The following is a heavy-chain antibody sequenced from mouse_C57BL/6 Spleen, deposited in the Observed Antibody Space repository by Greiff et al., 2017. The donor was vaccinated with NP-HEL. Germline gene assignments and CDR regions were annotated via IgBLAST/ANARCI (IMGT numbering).Heavy chain of an antibody. CDR3: AIESYYYGSSFAY. V-gene: IGHV14-3*01. Sequence: VHVKQSVAELVRPGASVKLSCTASGFNIKNTYMHWVKQRPEQGLEWIGRIDPANGNTKYAPKFQGKATITADTSSNTAYLQLSSLTSEDTAIYYCAIESYYYGSSFAYWGQGTLVTVSA. J-gene: IGHJ3*01. CDR1: GFNIKNTY. CDR2: IDPANGNT. D-gene: IGHD1-1*01.